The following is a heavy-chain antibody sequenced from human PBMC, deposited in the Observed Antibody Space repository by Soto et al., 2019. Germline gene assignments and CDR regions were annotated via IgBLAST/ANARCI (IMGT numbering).Heavy chain of an antibody. Sequence: QVQLVQSGAEVKKPGSSVKVSCKASGGTFSSYAISWVRQAPGQGLEWMGGIIPIFGTANYAQKFQGRVTITADESTSTAYMELSSLRSEDTAVYYCARDRFPNYYGSSGYYYGGYWGQGTLVTVSS. V-gene: IGHV1-69*12. D-gene: IGHD3-22*01. CDR1: GGTFSSYA. J-gene: IGHJ4*02. CDR3: ARDRFPNYYGSSGYYYGGY. CDR2: IIPIFGTA.